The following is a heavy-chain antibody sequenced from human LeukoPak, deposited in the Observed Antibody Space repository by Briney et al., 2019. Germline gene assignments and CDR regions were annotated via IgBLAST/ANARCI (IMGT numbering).Heavy chain of an antibody. V-gene: IGHV3-7*01. Sequence: GGSLRLSCAASGFTFSSYWMSWVRQAPGKGLEWVANIKQGGSEKYYVDSVKGRFTISRDKAKNSLYLQMKSLRAEDTAVYYCARDRGRYYDFWSGYYPLTWYFDYWGQGTLVTVSS. J-gene: IGHJ4*02. CDR2: IKQGGSEK. CDR3: ARDRGRYYDFWSGYYPLTWYFDY. CDR1: GFTFSSYW. D-gene: IGHD3-3*01.